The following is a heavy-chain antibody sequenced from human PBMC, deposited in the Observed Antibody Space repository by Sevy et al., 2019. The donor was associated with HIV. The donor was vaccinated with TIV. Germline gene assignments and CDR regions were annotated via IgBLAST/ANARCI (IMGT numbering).Heavy chain of an antibody. CDR1: GGSISSGDYY. J-gene: IGHJ4*02. Sequence: SETLSLTCTVSGGSISSGDYYWSWIRQPPGKGLEWIGYIFYSGSTYFNPSLKSRVTISLDTSKSQFSLRLSSVTAADTALFYWARQRASSGYFYFDSWGQGTLVTVSS. CDR2: IFYSGST. CDR3: ARQRASSGYFYFDS. D-gene: IGHD3-22*01. V-gene: IGHV4-30-4*01.